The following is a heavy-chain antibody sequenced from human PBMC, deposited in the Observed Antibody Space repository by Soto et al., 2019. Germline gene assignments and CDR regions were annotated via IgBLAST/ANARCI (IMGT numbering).Heavy chain of an antibody. J-gene: IGHJ4*02. CDR1: GTSISSGDYY. CDR2: IYYNGST. CDR3: ATVDPWPYRQMDF. D-gene: IGHD4-4*01. V-gene: IGHV4-30-4*01. Sequence: QVQLQESGPGLVKPSQTLSLTCTVSGTSISSGDYYWSWVRQPPGKGLEWIGYIYYNGSTYYNPSLKSRVIMSVDTSKNKLYLKLSSVTAADTAVYYCATVDPWPYRQMDFWGQVTLVTVSS.